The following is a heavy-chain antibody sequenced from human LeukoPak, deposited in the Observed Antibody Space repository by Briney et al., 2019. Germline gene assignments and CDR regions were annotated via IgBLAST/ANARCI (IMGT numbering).Heavy chain of an antibody. CDR1: GFTFSNAW. J-gene: IGHJ3*02. Sequence: PGGSLRLSCAASGFTFSNAWMSWVRQAPGKGLEWVGRIKSKTDGGTTDYAAPVKGRFTSSRDDSKNTLYLQMNSLKTEDTAVYYCTPDRWGAGSYRVSAFDIWGQGTMVTVSS. V-gene: IGHV3-15*01. CDR2: IKSKTDGGTT. CDR3: TPDRWGAGSYRVSAFDI. D-gene: IGHD1-26*01.